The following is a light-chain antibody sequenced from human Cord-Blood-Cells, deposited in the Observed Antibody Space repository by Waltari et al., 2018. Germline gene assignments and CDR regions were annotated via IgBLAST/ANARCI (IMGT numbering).Light chain of an antibody. CDR1: QSVSRSY. J-gene: IGKJ4*01. V-gene: IGKV3-20*01. CDR3: QQYGSSPLT. Sequence: EIVVTQSPGPLPLSPDEGATLSCRASQSVSRSYLAGYQQKPGQAPRLLIYGASSRATGIPDRFSGSGSGTDFTLTISRLEPEDFAVYYCQQYGSSPLTFGGGTKVEIK. CDR2: GAS.